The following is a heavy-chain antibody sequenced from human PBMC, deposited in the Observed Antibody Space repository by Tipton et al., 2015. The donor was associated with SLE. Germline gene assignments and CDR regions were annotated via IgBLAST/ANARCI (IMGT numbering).Heavy chain of an antibody. CDR1: GYSFTSYW. V-gene: IGHV5-51*03. Sequence: QLVQSGAEVKKPGESLKISCKGSGYSFTSYWIGWVRQMPGKGLEWMGIIYPGDSDTRYSPSFQGQVTISADKSISTAYLQWSSLKASDTAMYYCARRPGKYYGSGSYYNPPDYWGQGTLVTVSS. CDR3: ARRPGKYYGSGSYYNPPDY. J-gene: IGHJ4*02. CDR2: IYPGDSDT. D-gene: IGHD3-10*01.